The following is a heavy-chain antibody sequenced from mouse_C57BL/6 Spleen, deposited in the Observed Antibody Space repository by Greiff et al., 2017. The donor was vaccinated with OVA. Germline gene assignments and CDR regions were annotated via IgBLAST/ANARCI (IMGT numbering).Heavy chain of an antibody. CDR1: GYSITSGYY. V-gene: IGHV3-6*01. Sequence: EVKLMESGPGLVKPSQSLSLTCSVTGYSITSGYYWNWIRQFPGNKLEWMGYISYDGSNNYNPSLKNRISITRDTSKNQFFLKLNSVTTEDTATYYCAREDWDERDFDYWGQGTTLTVSS. D-gene: IGHD4-1*01. CDR3: AREDWDERDFDY. J-gene: IGHJ2*01. CDR2: ISYDGSN.